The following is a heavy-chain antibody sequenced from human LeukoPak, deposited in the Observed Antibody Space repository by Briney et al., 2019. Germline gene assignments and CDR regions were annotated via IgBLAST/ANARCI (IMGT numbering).Heavy chain of an antibody. CDR1: GYTFTGYY. CDR3: ATSGLRGPQIDY. V-gene: IGHV1-69*06. J-gene: IGHJ4*02. Sequence: SVKVSCKASGYTFTGYYMHWVRQAPGQGLEWMGGIIPIFGTANYAQKFQGRVTITADKSTSTAYMELSSLRSEDTAVYYCATSGLRGPQIDYWGQGTLVTVSS. CDR2: IIPIFGTA.